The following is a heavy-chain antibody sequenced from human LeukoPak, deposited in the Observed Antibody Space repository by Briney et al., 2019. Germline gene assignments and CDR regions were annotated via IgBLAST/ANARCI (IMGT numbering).Heavy chain of an antibody. Sequence: SETLSLTCTVSGGSISGYYWSWIRQPPGKGLEWIGYVYSSGSINYNPSLKSRVTMSVDTSKNQFFLKLSSVTAADTAVYYCARGTNYYDSSGYYYWYFDFWGRGTLVTVSS. J-gene: IGHJ2*01. CDR1: GGSISGYY. CDR3: ARGTNYYDSSGYYYWYFDF. D-gene: IGHD3-22*01. CDR2: VYSSGSI. V-gene: IGHV4-59*01.